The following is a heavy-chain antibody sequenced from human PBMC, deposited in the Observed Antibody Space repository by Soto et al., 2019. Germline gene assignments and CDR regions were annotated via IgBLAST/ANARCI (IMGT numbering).Heavy chain of an antibody. CDR3: TGAYYESYGYGLDP. V-gene: IGHV4-59*07. CDR2: IYYGGSI. CDR1: GGSISSGD. J-gene: IGHJ5*02. Sequence: SDCLALGCSASGGSISSGDCTLTRQPPGKGLEWIGYIYYGGSINYNPSLKSRVIISVDTAKNQFSLSLSSVTAADTAVYYCTGAYYESYGYGLDPWGQRTSVTVPS. D-gene: IGHD3-22*01.